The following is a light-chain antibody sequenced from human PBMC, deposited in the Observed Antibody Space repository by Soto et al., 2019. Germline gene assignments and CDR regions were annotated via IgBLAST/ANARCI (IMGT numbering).Light chain of an antibody. J-gene: IGLJ3*02. V-gene: IGLV1-40*01. Sequence: QTVVTQPPSVSGAPGQRITISCTGSSSNIGAGYAVHWYQQLPGTAPRLLMYGTYRPSGVPDRFSVSKSGTSASLAITGLQPEDEADYYCQSFDNTLSAWVFGGGTKVTVL. CDR2: GT. CDR1: SSNIGAGYA. CDR3: QSFDNTLSAWV.